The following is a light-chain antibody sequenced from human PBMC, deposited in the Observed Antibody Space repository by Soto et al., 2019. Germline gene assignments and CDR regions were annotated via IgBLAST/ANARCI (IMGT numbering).Light chain of an antibody. V-gene: IGKV3-20*01. J-gene: IGKJ5*01. CDR3: QQYRSSLIT. CDR2: GAS. Sequence: EIVLTQSPGTLSLSPGERATLSCRASQSVSSSYLAWYQQKAGQAPRLLIYGASSRATGIPDRFSGSGSGTDFTLTISRLEPEDVAVYYCQQYRSSLITFGQGTRLEIK. CDR1: QSVSSSY.